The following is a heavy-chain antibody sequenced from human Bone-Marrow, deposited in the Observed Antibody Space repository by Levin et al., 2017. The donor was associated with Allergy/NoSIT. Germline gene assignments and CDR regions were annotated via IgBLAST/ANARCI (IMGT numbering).Heavy chain of an antibody. CDR1: GYTLTELS. D-gene: IGHD3-10*01. CDR3: ATLSGFGYLFFDY. Sequence: GESLKISCKVSGYTLTELSMHWVRQAPGKGLEWMGGFDPENGETIYAQKFQARVTMTEDTSTDTAYMELSSLRSEDTAVYYCATLSGFGYLFFDYWGQGTLVTVSS. J-gene: IGHJ4*02. V-gene: IGHV1-24*01. CDR2: FDPENGET.